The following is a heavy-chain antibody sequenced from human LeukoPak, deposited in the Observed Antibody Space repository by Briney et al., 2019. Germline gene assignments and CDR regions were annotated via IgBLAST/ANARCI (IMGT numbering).Heavy chain of an antibody. CDR1: GGIFTNYA. CDR2: IVPILGVA. J-gene: IGHJ3*01. Sequence: ASVKVSCKASGGIFTNYAFSWVRQAPGQGLEWMGRIVPILGVAIYPQKFQDRVTITADKSPSTAYMEVTSLTSDDTAMYYCASDVTVAAVRMAFDVWGRGTMVTVSS. V-gene: IGHV1-69*04. CDR3: ASDVTVAAVRMAFDV. D-gene: IGHD2-15*01.